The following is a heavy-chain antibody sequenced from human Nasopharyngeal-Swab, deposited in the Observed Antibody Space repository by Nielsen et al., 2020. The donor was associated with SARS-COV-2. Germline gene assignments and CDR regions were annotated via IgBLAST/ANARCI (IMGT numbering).Heavy chain of an antibody. J-gene: IGHJ4*02. CDR3: AKDSSSTPTY. V-gene: IGHV3-23*01. CDR1: GITFSTYA. D-gene: IGHD6-13*01. Sequence: GGSLRLSCSVSGITFSTYAMSWVRQAPGQGLAWVSAISGRGTDSYYADSAKGRFTISRDNSKNTVFLQMNSLRADDTAVYYCAKDSSSTPTYWGQGTLVSVSS. CDR2: ISGRGTDS.